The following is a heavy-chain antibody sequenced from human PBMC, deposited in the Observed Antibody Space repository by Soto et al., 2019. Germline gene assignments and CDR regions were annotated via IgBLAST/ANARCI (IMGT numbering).Heavy chain of an antibody. V-gene: IGHV3-23*01. D-gene: IGHD4-17*01. CDR1: GFTFSSYA. Sequence: GGSLRLSCAASGFTFSSYAMNWVRQAPGKGLEWVSAISGSGSNTYYADSVKGRFTISRDNSKNTLYLQMNSLRAEDTAVYYCAKKRGLQNDYGDPPLDYWGQGTLVTVSS. CDR2: ISGSGSNT. J-gene: IGHJ4*02. CDR3: AKKRGLQNDYGDPPLDY.